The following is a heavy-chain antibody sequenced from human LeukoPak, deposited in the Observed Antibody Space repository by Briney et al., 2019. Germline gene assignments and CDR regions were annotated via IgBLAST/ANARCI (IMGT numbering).Heavy chain of an antibody. CDR3: AREAPSGLSNWFDP. CDR2: IYYSGST. Sequence: SETLSLTCTVSGGSISSSSYYWGWIRQPPGKGLEWIGSIYYSGSTYYNPSLKSRVAISVDTSKNQFSLKLSSVTAADTAVYYCAREAPSGLSNWFDPWGQGTLVTVSS. J-gene: IGHJ5*02. D-gene: IGHD3-10*01. V-gene: IGHV4-39*07. CDR1: GGSISSSSYY.